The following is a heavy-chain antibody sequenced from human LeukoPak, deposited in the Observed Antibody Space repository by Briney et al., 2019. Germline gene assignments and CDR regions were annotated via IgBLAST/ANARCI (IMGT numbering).Heavy chain of an antibody. V-gene: IGHV4-39*01. J-gene: IGHJ4*02. CDR2: VYHSGGT. D-gene: IGHD6-19*01. CDR3: ARGVPYSSGHGDFDY. Sequence: SETLSLTCTVSGGSISSRGYYWGWVRQPPGKGLEWIGSVYHSGGTYSNPSLKSRVTISVDTSTNQFSLKLSSVTAVDTAVYYCARGVPYSSGHGDFDYWGQGTLVTVSS. CDR1: GGSISSRGYY.